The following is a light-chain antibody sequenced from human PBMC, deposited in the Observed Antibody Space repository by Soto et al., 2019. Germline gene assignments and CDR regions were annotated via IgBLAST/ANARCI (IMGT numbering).Light chain of an antibody. CDR1: QSVSSSN. CDR2: GAS. V-gene: IGKV3-20*01. CDR3: QQYGTSPWT. J-gene: IGKJ1*01. Sequence: EIVLTQSPGTLSLSPGERATLSCRASQSVSSSNLAWYQQKPGQAPRLLIYGASSRATGIPDRFSGSGSGTDVTLTISRLEPEDFAVYYCQQYGTSPWTFGQGTNVEIK.